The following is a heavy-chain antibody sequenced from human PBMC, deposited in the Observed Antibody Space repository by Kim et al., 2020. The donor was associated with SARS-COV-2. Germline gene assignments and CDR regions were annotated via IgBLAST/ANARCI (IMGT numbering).Heavy chain of an antibody. CDR3: ARFSVIETSTDC. CDR2: AFHNGVP. V-gene: IGHV4-39*01. D-gene: IGHD3-22*01. CDR1: GGSISSYIMGC. Sequence: SETLSLTCTVSGGSISSYIMGCLGWIRQAPGEGLEWIASAFHNGVPNYNPSLKSRATISVATYQVQFSLRMSTVTAADMVIYYCARFSVIETSTDCWGEG. J-gene: IGHJ4*02.